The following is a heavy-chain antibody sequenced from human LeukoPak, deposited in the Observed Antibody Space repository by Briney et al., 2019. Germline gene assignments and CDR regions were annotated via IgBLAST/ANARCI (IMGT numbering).Heavy chain of an antibody. J-gene: IGHJ5*02. V-gene: IGHV4-30-4*01. CDR1: GGSISSGNFY. CDR3: ARKYPDHWFDP. Sequence: SETLSLTCTVSGGSISSGNFYWSWIRQPPGKGLEWIGYIFYLGSTYYNLSLKSRVTMSVDTSKNQLSLKLRSVTAADTAVYYCARKYPDHWFDPWGQGTLVTVSS. CDR2: IFYLGST. D-gene: IGHD6-6*01.